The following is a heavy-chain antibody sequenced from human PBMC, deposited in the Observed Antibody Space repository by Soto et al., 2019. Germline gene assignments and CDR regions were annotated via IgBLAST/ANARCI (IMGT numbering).Heavy chain of an antibody. J-gene: IGHJ6*02. CDR1: GYTFSRYG. Sequence: QGQLVQSGPEVKKPGASVKVSCKASGYTFSRYGISGVRQAPGQGLEWMGWISGYNGDTKYAQKVQGRVTMTIDTSTYTAYMELRSLTSDDTAIYYCAKKGQPPYYYYGMDVWGQGTTVTVSS. CDR2: ISGYNGDT. CDR3: AKKGQPPYYYYGMDV. V-gene: IGHV1-18*01.